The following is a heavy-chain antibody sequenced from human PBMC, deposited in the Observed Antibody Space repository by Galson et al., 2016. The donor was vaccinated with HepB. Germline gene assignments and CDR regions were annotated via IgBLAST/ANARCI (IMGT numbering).Heavy chain of an antibody. CDR3: AKAATPVFYYHGMDV. CDR2: FSGRGDST. Sequence: SLRLSCAATGFTFNTYAMAWVRQAPGKGLEWVSGFSGRGDSTYYADSVKGRFTISRDNSKNTLYLQMNSLRYEDTAVYYCAKAATPVFYYHGMDVWGQGTTVTVAS. J-gene: IGHJ6*02. V-gene: IGHV3-23*01. CDR1: GFTFNTYA.